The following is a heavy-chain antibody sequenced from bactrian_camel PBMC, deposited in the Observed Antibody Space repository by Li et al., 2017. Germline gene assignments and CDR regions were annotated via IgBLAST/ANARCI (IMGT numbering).Heavy chain of an antibody. CDR3: KIDRRRCGSTWFRLDV. Sequence: QVQLVESGGGSVQAGGSLRLSCAASRNTPTFIGWFRLAPGEERERVGIMYTGGGTPAYSDSVKGRFTISQDTAKNTAYLQMDSLKLEDTAMYYCKIDRRRCGSTWFRLDVWGQGTQVTVS. D-gene: IGHD5*01. CDR2: MYTGGGTP. J-gene: IGHJ4*01. V-gene: IGHV3S53*01. CDR1: RNTPTFIG.